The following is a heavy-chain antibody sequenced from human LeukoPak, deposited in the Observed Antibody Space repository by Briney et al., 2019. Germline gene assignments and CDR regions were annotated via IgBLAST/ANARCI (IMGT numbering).Heavy chain of an antibody. Sequence: SETLSLTCTVSGGSISSYYWSWIRQPAGKGLEWIGRIYTSGSTNYNPSLKSRVTMSVDTSKNQFSLKLSSVTAADTAVYYCARVAAADADYYYYYMDIWGKGTTVTVSS. CDR2: IYTSGST. CDR3: ARVAAADADYYYYYMDI. CDR1: GGSISSYY. V-gene: IGHV4-4*07. J-gene: IGHJ6*03. D-gene: IGHD6-13*01.